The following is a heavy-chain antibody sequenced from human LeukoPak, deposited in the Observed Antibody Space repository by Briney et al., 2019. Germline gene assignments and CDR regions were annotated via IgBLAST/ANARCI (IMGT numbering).Heavy chain of an antibody. CDR2: ISTGNDSA. Sequence: ASVKVSCKTSGYTFTSYTIHWVRQAPGQRLEWMGWISTGNDSAKYSQEFQGRVTITRDTSASTAYMELNSLRSEDTAVYFCAREGRYGDYGDYWGQGTLVTVSS. D-gene: IGHD4-17*01. V-gene: IGHV1-3*04. CDR1: GYTFTSYT. J-gene: IGHJ4*02. CDR3: AREGRYGDYGDY.